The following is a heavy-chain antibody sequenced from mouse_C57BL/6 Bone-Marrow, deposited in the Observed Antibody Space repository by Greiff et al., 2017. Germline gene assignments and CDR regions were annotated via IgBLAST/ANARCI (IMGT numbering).Heavy chain of an antibody. CDR1: GYAFSSSW. CDR3: ARSGHYYGSHYAMDD. CDR2: IYPGDGDT. D-gene: IGHD1-1*01. J-gene: IGHJ4*01. Sequence: QVQLQQSGPELVKPGASVKISCKASGYAFSSSWMNWVKQRPGKGLEWIGRIYPGDGDTNYNGKFKGKATLTADKSSSTAYMQLSSLTSEDSAVYFCARSGHYYGSHYAMDDWGQGTSVTVSS. V-gene: IGHV1-82*01.